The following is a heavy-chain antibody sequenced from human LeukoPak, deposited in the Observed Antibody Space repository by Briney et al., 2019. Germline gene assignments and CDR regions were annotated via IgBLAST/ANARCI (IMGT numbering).Heavy chain of an antibody. J-gene: IGHJ5*02. Sequence: PGGSLRLSCAASGFTFSSYGMHWVRQAPGKGLEWVAVIWYDGSNKYYADSVKGRFTISRDNSKNTLYLQMNSLRAEDTAVYYCAREVLITMVRGVWRSRWLDPWGQGTLVTVSS. V-gene: IGHV3-33*01. D-gene: IGHD3-10*01. CDR2: IWYDGSNK. CDR1: GFTFSSYG. CDR3: AREVLITMVRGVWRSRWLDP.